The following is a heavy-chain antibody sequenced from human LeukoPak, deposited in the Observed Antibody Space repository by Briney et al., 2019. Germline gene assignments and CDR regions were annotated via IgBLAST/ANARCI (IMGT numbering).Heavy chain of an antibody. CDR1: GFTFTSSA. J-gene: IGHJ6*03. V-gene: IGHV1-58*02. CDR3: AADWVAAAGALRYYYYMDV. CDR2: IVVGSGNT. Sequence: SVKVSCKASGFTFTSSAMQWVRQARGQRLEWIGWIVVGSGNTDYAQKFQERVTITRDMSTSTAYVELSSLRSEDTAVYYCAADWVAAAGALRYYYYMDVWGKGTTVTVSS. D-gene: IGHD6-13*01.